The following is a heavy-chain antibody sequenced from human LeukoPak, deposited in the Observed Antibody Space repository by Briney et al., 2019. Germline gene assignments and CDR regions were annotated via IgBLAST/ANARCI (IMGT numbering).Heavy chain of an antibody. D-gene: IGHD4-23*01. CDR2: INTDNGNT. CDR3: ARPIYGGDYYYYGMDV. V-gene: IGHV1-18*01. Sequence: ASVKVSCKASGYTFNTYGISWVRQAPGQRPEWMGWINTDNGNTKYAQKFQGRVTMTTDTSTSTAYMELSSLRSDDTAVYYCARPIYGGDYYYYGMDVWGQGTTVTVSS. CDR1: GYTFNTYG. J-gene: IGHJ6*02.